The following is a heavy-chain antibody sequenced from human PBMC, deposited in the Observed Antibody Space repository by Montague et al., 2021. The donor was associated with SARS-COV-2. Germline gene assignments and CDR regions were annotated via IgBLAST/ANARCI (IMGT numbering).Heavy chain of an antibody. CDR1: GDSISTDNW. J-gene: IGHJ6*02. CDR2: MYYSGST. V-gene: IGHV4-4*02. D-gene: IGHD3-10*01. Sequence: SETLSLTCVVSGDSISTDNWWTWVRQPPGKGLEWIGNMYYSGSTYYNPSLKGRVTISIDTSKSQFSLKLSSVTAADTAVYYCARDDIVLQGVTKGMDVWGQGITVTVSS. CDR3: ARDDIVLQGVTKGMDV.